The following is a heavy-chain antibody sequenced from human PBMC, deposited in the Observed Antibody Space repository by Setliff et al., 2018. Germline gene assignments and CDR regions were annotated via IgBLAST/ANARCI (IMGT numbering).Heavy chain of an antibody. J-gene: IGHJ6*03. D-gene: IGHD2-15*01. Sequence: PSETLSLTCTVSGGSIGSYYWTWIRQPAGRGLEWIGRIYTTGSTNFNPSLNSRVTMSLDKSKNQFSLKLSSVTAADSAVYYCWSVRSGPYCMDVWGKGTTVTVSS. CDR1: GGSIGSYY. V-gene: IGHV4-4*07. CDR3: WSVRSGPYCMDV. CDR2: IYTTGST.